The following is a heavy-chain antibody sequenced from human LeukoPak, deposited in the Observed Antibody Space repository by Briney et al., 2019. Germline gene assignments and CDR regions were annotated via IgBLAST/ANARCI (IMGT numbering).Heavy chain of an antibody. D-gene: IGHD1-14*01. CDR2: INPNSGST. Sequence: GASVKVSCKASGYTFTDYYIHWVRQAPGQGLEWMGWINPNSGSTNYTQKFQGRVTMARDTSISTAYLELNRLTSDDTAVYYCARVLARYGNLDYWGQGILVTVSS. CDR3: ARVLARYGNLDY. V-gene: IGHV1-2*02. CDR1: GYTFTDYY. J-gene: IGHJ4*02.